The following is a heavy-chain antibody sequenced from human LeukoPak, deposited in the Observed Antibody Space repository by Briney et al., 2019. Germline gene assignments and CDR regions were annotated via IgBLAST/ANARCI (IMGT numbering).Heavy chain of an antibody. CDR2: ISAYNGNT. Sequence: ASVKVSCKASGYTFTSYGISLVRQAPGQGLEWMGWISAYNGNTNYSQKLQGRVTMTTDTSTSTAYMELRSLRSADTAEYYCAIPTLSRYCSGGSCYEHWGQGTLVTVSS. CDR1: GYTFTSYG. D-gene: IGHD2-15*01. V-gene: IGHV1-18*01. J-gene: IGHJ1*01. CDR3: AIPTLSRYCSGGSCYEH.